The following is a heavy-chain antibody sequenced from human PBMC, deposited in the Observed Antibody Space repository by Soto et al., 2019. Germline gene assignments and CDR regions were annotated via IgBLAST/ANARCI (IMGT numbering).Heavy chain of an antibody. V-gene: IGHV3-23*01. CDR3: AKVTAVAGKVDY. CDR2: ISGSGGST. CDR1: GFTFDDYG. D-gene: IGHD6-19*01. Sequence: GGSLRLSCAASGFTFDDYGMSWVRQAPGKGLEWVSAISGSGGSTYYADSVKGRFTISRDNSKNTLYLQMNSLRAEDTAVYYCAKVTAVAGKVDYWGQGTLVTVSS. J-gene: IGHJ4*02.